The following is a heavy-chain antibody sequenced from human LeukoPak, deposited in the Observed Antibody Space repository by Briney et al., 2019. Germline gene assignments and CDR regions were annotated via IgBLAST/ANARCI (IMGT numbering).Heavy chain of an antibody. D-gene: IGHD6-19*01. CDR3: VRTWYCSGWLFDY. J-gene: IGHJ4*02. CDR2: IKQAGSEK. Sequence: GGSLRLSCAASGFTFSSYWMSWVRQAPGKGLEWVANIKQAGSEKYYVDSVKGRFTISRDNAKKSLYLQMNSLRAEDTAVYYCVRTWYCSGWLFDYWGQGTLVTVSS. V-gene: IGHV3-7*03. CDR1: GFTFSSYW.